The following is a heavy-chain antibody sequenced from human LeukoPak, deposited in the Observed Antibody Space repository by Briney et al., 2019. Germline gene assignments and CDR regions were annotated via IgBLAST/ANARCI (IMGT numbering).Heavy chain of an antibody. Sequence: SETLSLTCTVSGGSISSYYWSWIRQPPGKGLEWIGYIYYSGSTNYNPSLKSRVTISVDKSKIQFSLKLSSVTAADTAVYYCARLYAVANAKYYFDYWGQGTLVTVSS. CDR2: IYYSGST. J-gene: IGHJ4*02. CDR1: GGSISSYY. D-gene: IGHD4-23*01. CDR3: ARLYAVANAKYYFDY. V-gene: IGHV4-59*12.